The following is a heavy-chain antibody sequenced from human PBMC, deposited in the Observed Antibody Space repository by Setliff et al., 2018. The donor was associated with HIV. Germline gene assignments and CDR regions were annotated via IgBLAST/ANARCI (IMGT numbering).Heavy chain of an antibody. CDR2: ISSNGGST. CDR3: ARGAIFGVVTTYYYYYMDV. J-gene: IGHJ6*03. CDR1: GFTFSSYA. V-gene: IGHV3-64*02. D-gene: IGHD3-3*01. Sequence: PGGSLRLSCAASGFTFSSYAMHWVRQAPGKGLEYVSAISSNGGSTYYADSVKGRFTISRDNSKNTLYLQMGSLRAEDMAVYYCARGAIFGVVTTYYYYYMDVWGKGTTVTVSS.